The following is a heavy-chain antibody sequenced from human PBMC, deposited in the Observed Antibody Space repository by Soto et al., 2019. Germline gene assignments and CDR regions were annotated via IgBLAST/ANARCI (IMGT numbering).Heavy chain of an antibody. CDR2: ITPTSSTI. CDR3: ASVAWVFDF. D-gene: IGHD1-26*01. V-gene: IGHV3-48*02. J-gene: IGHJ4*02. Sequence: PGGSLRLSCAASGFPFSDYSMNWVRQAPGKGLEWISYITPTSSTIHYADSVKGRFFISRDNAKNLLFLQMNSLTDEDSAIYYCASVAWVFDFWGQGTPVTVSS. CDR1: GFPFSDYS.